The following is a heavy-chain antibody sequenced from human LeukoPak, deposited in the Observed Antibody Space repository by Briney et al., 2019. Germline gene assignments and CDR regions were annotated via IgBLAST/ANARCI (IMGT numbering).Heavy chain of an antibody. Sequence: SSETLSLTCAVYSGSFSGYYWSWIRQPPGKGLEWIGEINHSGSTNYNPSLKSRVTISVDTSKNQFSLKLSSVTAADTAVYYCALMGYGSGSYSYVDYWGQGTLVTVSS. J-gene: IGHJ4*02. CDR2: INHSGST. V-gene: IGHV4-34*01. CDR1: SGSFSGYY. D-gene: IGHD3-10*01. CDR3: ALMGYGSGSYSYVDY.